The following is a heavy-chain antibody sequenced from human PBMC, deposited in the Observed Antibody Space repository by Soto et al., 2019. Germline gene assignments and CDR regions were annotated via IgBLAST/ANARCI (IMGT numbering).Heavy chain of an antibody. CDR3: ARGRFLRFLEWLTVSSVTAGGDYGMDV. CDR2: NYYSGST. V-gene: IGHV4-30-4*02. CDR1: GASLSSGDYY. Sequence: SETLSLTCTVSGASLSSGDYYCSWIRQPPGKGLEWIGYNYYSGSTYYNPSLKSRVTISVDTSKNQFSLKLSSVTAADTAVYYCARGRFLRFLEWLTVSSVTAGGDYGMDVWGQGTTVTVSS. J-gene: IGHJ6*02. D-gene: IGHD3-3*01.